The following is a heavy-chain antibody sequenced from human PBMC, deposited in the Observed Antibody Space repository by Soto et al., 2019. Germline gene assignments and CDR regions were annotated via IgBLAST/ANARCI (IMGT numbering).Heavy chain of an antibody. J-gene: IGHJ4*02. CDR1: GGSISSSSYS. D-gene: IGHD3-3*01. Sequence: PSDTLSLTCTVSGGSISSSSYSWGWIRQPPGKGLEWIVSIYYSGSTYYNPSLKSRVTISVDTAKNQFSLKLSSVTAADTAVYYCARSPSSYYDFGSGYYTGWGQGTLVNVSS. V-gene: IGHV4-39*01. CDR2: IYYSGST. CDR3: ARSPSSYYDFGSGYYTG.